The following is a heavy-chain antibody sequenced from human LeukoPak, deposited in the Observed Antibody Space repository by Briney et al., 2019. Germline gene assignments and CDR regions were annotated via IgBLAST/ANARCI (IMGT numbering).Heavy chain of an antibody. Sequence: GGSLRLSCAASGYTFSSYEMNWVRQAPGKGLEWVPYISSSGSTIYYADSVKGRFTISRDNAKNSLYLQMNSLRAEDTAVYYCARARWAGAFDIWGQGTMVTVSS. V-gene: IGHV3-48*03. D-gene: IGHD6-19*01. CDR3: ARARWAGAFDI. CDR2: ISSSGSTI. CDR1: GYTFSSYE. J-gene: IGHJ3*02.